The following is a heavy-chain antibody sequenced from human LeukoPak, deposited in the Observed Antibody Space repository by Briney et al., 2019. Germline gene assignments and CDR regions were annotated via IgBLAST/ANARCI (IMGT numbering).Heavy chain of an antibody. J-gene: IGHJ4*02. CDR2: INHSESD. CDR1: CRPSIGYH. Sequence: PSETLSLPCGLFCRPSIGYHWNWLRPSPGKGLEGVGEINHSESDYHHPSFKSRATISLHTSNKQFSLEVRPVTAADTPVYLCGRDPTTVASVPYYFDDWGQGNLVT. D-gene: IGHD4-11*01. CDR3: GRDPTTVASVPYYFDD. V-gene: IGHV4-34*04.